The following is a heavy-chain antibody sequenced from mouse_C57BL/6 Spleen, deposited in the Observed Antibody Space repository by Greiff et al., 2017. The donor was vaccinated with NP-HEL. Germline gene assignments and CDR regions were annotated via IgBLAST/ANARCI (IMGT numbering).Heavy chain of an antibody. D-gene: IGHD2-2*01. CDR3: AREIYYGYDGVYYFDY. J-gene: IGHJ2*01. CDR2: ISYDGSN. CDR1: GYSITSGYY. Sequence: EVKLQESGPGLVKPSQSLSLTCSVTGYSITSGYYWNWIRQFPGNKLEWMGYISYDGSNNYNPSLKNRISITRDTSKNQFFLKLNSVTTEDTATYYCAREIYYGYDGVYYFDYWGQGTTLTVSS. V-gene: IGHV3-6*01.